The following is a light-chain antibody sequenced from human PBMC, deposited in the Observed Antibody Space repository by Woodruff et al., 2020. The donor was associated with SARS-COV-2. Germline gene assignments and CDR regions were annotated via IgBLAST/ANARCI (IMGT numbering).Light chain of an antibody. CDR2: GAS. CDR1: QSVSSN. Sequence: LSCRASQSVSSNLAWYQQKPGQAPRLLIYGASTRATGIPARFSGSGSGTEFTLTISSLQSEDFAVYYCQQYNNWPPFTFG. J-gene: IGKJ3*01. CDR3: QQYNNWPPFT. V-gene: IGKV3D-15*01.